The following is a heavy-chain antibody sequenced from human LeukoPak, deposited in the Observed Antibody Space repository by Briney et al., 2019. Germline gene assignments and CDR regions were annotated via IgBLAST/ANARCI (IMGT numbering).Heavy chain of an antibody. J-gene: IGHJ5*02. CDR1: GYSFNTYG. Sequence: ASVKVSCKASGYSFNTYGISWVRQAPGQGLEWMGWVSADNGETNYTQKFQGRVTMTTDTSTSTAYMELRSLRSDDTAVYYCARDYQLLLLWDCFDPWGQGTLVSVSS. V-gene: IGHV1-18*01. D-gene: IGHD2-2*01. CDR2: VSADNGET. CDR3: ARDYQLLLLWDCFDP.